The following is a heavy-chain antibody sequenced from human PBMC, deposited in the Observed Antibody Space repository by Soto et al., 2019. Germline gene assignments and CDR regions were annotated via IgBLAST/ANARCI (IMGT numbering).Heavy chain of an antibody. CDR3: ARVNYGNYYYYYGMDV. CDR2: IYYSGST. Sequence: TSETLSLTCTVSGVSISSGGYYWSWIRQPPGKGLEWIGYIYYSGSTNYNPSLKSRVTISVDTSKNQFSLKLNSVTAADTAVYYCARVNYGNYYYYYGMDVWGQGTTVTVSS. CDR1: GVSISSGGYY. J-gene: IGHJ6*02. D-gene: IGHD4-17*01. V-gene: IGHV4-61*08.